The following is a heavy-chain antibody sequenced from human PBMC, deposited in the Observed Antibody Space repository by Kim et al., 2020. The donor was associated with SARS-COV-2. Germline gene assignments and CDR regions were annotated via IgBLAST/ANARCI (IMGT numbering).Heavy chain of an antibody. V-gene: IGHV3-30*18. CDR3: AKEEFGGGYSYGHHGYGMDV. Sequence: GGSLRLSCAASGFTFSSYGMHWVRQAPGKGLEWVAVISYDGSNKYYADSVKGRFTISRDNSKNTLYLQMNSLRAEDTAVYYCAKEEFGGGYSYGHHGYGMDVWGQGTPVTVSS. J-gene: IGHJ6*02. D-gene: IGHD5-18*01. CDR1: GFTFSSYG. CDR2: ISYDGSNK.